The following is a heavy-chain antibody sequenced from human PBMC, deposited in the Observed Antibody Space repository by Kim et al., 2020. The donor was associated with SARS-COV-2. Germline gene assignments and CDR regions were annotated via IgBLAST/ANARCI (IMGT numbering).Heavy chain of an antibody. CDR2: INHSGST. CDR1: GGSFSGYY. CDR3: ARGGPLHNPMRD. J-gene: IGHJ4*02. V-gene: IGHV4-34*01. D-gene: IGHD1-20*01. Sequence: SETLSLTCAVYGGSFSGYYWSWIRQPPGKGLEWIGEINHSGSTNYNPSLKSRVTISVDTSKNQFSLKLSSVTAADTAVYYCARGGPLHNPMRDRGQGTLVTVSS.